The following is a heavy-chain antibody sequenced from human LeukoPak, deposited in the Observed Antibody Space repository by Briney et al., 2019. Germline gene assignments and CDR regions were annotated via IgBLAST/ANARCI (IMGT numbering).Heavy chain of an antibody. CDR2: ISGSGGST. V-gene: IGHV3-23*01. CDR3: AKTFGAIDPFEY. J-gene: IGHJ4*02. D-gene: IGHD2/OR15-2a*01. Sequence: LAGGSLRLSCAASGFTFSSYAMSWVRQAPGKGLEWVSAISGSGGSTYYADSVKGRFTISRDNSKNTLYLQMNSLRAEDTAVYYCAKTFGAIDPFEYWGQGTLVTVSS. CDR1: GFTFSSYA.